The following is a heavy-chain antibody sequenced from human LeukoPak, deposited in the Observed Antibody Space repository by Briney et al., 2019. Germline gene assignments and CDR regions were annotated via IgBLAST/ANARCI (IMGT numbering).Heavy chain of an antibody. J-gene: IGHJ4*02. CDR3: ARRVHSSSWSSYFDY. CDR2: IYYSGST. Sequence: SETLSLTCTVSGGSISSYYWSWIRQPPGKGLEWNGYIYYSGSTNYNPSLKSRVTISVDTSKNQFSLKLSSVTAADTAVYYCARRVHSSSWSSYFDYWGQETLVTVSS. CDR1: GGSISSYY. D-gene: IGHD6-13*01. V-gene: IGHV4-59*01.